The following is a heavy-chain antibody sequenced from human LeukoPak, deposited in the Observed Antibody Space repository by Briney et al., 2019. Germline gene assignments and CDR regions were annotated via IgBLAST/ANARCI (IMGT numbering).Heavy chain of an antibody. CDR2: INPSGGST. CDR3: AREKYFRIGRFDRAYLDD. J-gene: IGHJ4*02. Sequence: ASVKVSCKASGYTFTSYYMHWVRQAPGQGLEWMGIINPSGGSTSYAQKFQGRVTMTRDMSTSTVYMELSSLRSEDTAVYYCAREKYFRIGRFDRAYLDDWGQGTLVTVSS. V-gene: IGHV1-46*01. CDR1: GYTFTSYY. D-gene: IGHD3-10*01.